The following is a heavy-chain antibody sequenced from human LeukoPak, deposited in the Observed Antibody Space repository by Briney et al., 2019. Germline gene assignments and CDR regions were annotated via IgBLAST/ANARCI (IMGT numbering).Heavy chain of an antibody. CDR2: ISSSSSYI. D-gene: IGHD5-18*01. CDR3: AREKSGYSYGPQDY. V-gene: IGHV3-21*01. J-gene: IGHJ4*02. CDR1: GFTFSSYS. Sequence: GGSLRLSCAASGFTFSSYSINWVRQAPGKGLEWVSSISSSSSYIYYADSVKGRFTISRDNAKNSLYLQMNSLRAEDTAVYYCAREKSGYSYGPQDYWGQGTLVTVSS.